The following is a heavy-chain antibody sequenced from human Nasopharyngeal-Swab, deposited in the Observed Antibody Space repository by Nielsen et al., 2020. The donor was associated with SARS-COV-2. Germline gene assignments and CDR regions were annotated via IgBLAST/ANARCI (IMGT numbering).Heavy chain of an antibody. Sequence: GESLKISCAASGFTFSSYGMHWVRQAPGKGLEWVAVISYDGSNKYYADSVKGRFTISRDNAKNSLYLQMNSLRAEDTALYYCAKMPYGDTAMVPHWYFDLWGRGTLVTVSS. CDR3: AKMPYGDTAMVPHWYFDL. CDR1: GFTFSSYG. CDR2: ISYDGSNK. J-gene: IGHJ2*01. V-gene: IGHV3-30*18. D-gene: IGHD5-18*01.